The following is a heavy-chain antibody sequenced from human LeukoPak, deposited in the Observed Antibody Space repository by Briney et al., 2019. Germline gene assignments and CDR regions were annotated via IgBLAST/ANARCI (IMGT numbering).Heavy chain of an antibody. V-gene: IGHV3-7*04. CDR2: IKQDGSDK. CDR3: ARDGYSSGSHDY. Sequence: GGSLRLSCAASGFTFNSYWMTWVRQAPGKGLEWVANIKQDGSDKHYVDSVKGRFTISRDSAKNSLYLQMNSLTAEDTAVYYCARDGYSSGSHDYWGRGTLVTVSS. CDR1: GFTFNSYW. D-gene: IGHD3-10*01. J-gene: IGHJ4*02.